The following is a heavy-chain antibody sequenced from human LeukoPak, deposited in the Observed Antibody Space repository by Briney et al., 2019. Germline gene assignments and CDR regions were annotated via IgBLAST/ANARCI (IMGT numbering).Heavy chain of an antibody. CDR1: GGSISSYY. J-gene: IGHJ4*02. CDR3: AGHHPRNTVDF. V-gene: IGHV4-59*08. Sequence: KSSETLSLTCTVSGGSISSYYWSWLRQPPGKGLEWIAYISDIGSINYNPSLKSRVTISLDTSKNQFSLKLGSVTAADTAVYYCAGHHPRNTVDFWGQGTLVTVSS. CDR2: ISDIGSI. D-gene: IGHD2-8*02.